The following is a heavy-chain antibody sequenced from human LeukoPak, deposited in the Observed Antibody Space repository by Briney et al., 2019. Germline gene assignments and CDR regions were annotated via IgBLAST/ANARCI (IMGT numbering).Heavy chain of an antibody. CDR2: ISYDGSNK. CDR1: GFTFSSNA. J-gene: IGHJ4*02. Sequence: GGSLRLSCAASGFTFSSNAMHWVRQAPGKGLEWVAVISYDGSNKYYADSVKGRFTISRDNSKNTLYLQMNSLRAEDTAVYYCARDRHGVRGVISENFDYWGQGTLVTVSS. D-gene: IGHD3-10*01. V-gene: IGHV3-30-3*01. CDR3: ARDRHGVRGVISENFDY.